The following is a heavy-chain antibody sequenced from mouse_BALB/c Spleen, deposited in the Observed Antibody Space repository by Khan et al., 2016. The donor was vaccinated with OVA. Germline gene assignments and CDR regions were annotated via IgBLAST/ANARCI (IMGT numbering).Heavy chain of an antibody. D-gene: IGHD2-3*01. V-gene: IGHV1-77*01. CDR2: IYPGSDNA. CDR3: ARGDGYYVYFDY. J-gene: IGHJ2*01. CDR1: GYTFTYYV. Sequence: QVQLKESGPELVKPGPSVKMSCKASGYTFTYYVITWVKQRTGQGLEWIGEIYPGSDNAYYNERIKGKATLTADKSSNTTHMQLSSLTSEDSAVYFCARGDGYYVYFDYWGQGTTLTVSS.